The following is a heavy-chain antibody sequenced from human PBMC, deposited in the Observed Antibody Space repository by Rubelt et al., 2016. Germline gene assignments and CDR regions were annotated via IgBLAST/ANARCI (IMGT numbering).Heavy chain of an antibody. Sequence: EVQLLESGGGLVQPGGSLRLSCAASGLTFSTYAMTWVRQAPGKGLEWVSVITDSGSSTYYADSVKGRFTVSRDNSKNTLFLQMNSLRVDDTAVYYCARPGYIDSWGQGTLVTVSS. CDR1: GLTFSTYA. CDR2: ITDSGSST. J-gene: IGHJ4*02. V-gene: IGHV3-23*01. D-gene: IGHD5-12*01. CDR3: ARPGYIDS.